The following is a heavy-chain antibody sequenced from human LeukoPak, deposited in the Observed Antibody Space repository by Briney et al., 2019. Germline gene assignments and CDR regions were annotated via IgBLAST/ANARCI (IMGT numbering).Heavy chain of an antibody. CDR2: IYYSGST. CDR1: GGSISSYY. D-gene: IGHD3-10*01. V-gene: IGHV4-59*08. J-gene: IGHJ4*02. CDR3: ARHYGP. Sequence: SETLSLTCTVSGGSISSYYWSWIRQPPGKGLEWIGSIYYSGSTYYNPSLKCRVTISVDTSKNQFSLKLNSVTATDTAVYYCARHYGPWGQGTLVTVSS.